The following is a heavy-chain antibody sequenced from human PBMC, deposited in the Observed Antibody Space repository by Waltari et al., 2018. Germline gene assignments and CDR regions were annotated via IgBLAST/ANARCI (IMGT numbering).Heavy chain of an antibody. J-gene: IGHJ6*02. Sequence: QAQLVESGGGVVQPGRSLRLSCVASGLSVGSYCVFWVRQAPGKGPEWVSLIWYDGSKTYYGDSVKGRFTMSRDTSKKMFFLQMDSLRAEDTAVYYCARARYYDSSGLFYGLDVWGQGTTVTVSS. D-gene: IGHD3-22*01. V-gene: IGHV3-33*01. CDR3: ARARYYDSSGLFYGLDV. CDR2: IWYDGSKT. CDR1: GLSVGSYC.